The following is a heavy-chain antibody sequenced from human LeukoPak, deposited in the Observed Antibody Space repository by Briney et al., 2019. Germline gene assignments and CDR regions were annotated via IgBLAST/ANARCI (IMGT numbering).Heavy chain of an antibody. J-gene: IGHJ3*02. V-gene: IGHV1-69*06. CDR2: IIPIFGTA. Sequence: GASVKVSCKASGGTFSSYAISWVRQAPGQGLEWMGGIIPIFGTANYAQKFQGRVTITADKSTSTAYMELSSLRSEDTAVYYCARVQDTAMADSAFDIWGQGTMVTVSS. D-gene: IGHD5-18*01. CDR3: ARVQDTAMADSAFDI. CDR1: GGTFSSYA.